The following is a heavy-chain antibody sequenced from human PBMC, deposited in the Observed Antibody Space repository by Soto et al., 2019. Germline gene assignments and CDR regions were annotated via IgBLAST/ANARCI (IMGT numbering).Heavy chain of an antibody. D-gene: IGHD5-18*01. Sequence: QVQLVESGGGVVQPGGSLRLSCAASGFTITYYGMHWVRQAPGKGLEWVAALSSDGISEYYADSVKDRFSVSRDNIKNSMFLQISSLKGEDTAVYFCARNFAPQGQYNFDYWGQGTLVTVSS. CDR1: GFTITYYG. CDR3: ARNFAPQGQYNFDY. V-gene: IGHV3-33*01. J-gene: IGHJ4*02. CDR2: LSSDGISE.